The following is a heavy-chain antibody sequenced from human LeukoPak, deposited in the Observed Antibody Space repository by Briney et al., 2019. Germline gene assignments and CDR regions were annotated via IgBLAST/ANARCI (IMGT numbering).Heavy chain of an antibody. CDR1: GGTFSSYA. D-gene: IGHD6-13*01. CDR2: INPNSGGT. V-gene: IGHV1-2*02. Sequence: ASVKVSCKASGGTFSSYAISWVPQAPGQGLEWMGWINPNSGGTNYAQKFQGRVTMTRDTSISTAYMELSRLRSDDTAVYYCARAHYSLYSSRPIDYWGQGTLVTVSS. J-gene: IGHJ4*02. CDR3: ARAHYSLYSSRPIDY.